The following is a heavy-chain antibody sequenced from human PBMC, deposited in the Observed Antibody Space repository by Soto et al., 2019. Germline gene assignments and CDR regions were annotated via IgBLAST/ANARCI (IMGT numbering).Heavy chain of an antibody. CDR1: GGSISSGDDY. D-gene: IGHD2-15*01. CDR3: ARMFTHFGS. J-gene: IGHJ4*02. V-gene: IGHV4-30-4*01. CDR2: IHSSGST. Sequence: QVQLQESGPGLVKPSQTLSLTCSVSGGSISSGDDYWSWIRQPPGKGLEWSGFIHSSGSTYYNQSLESALTITLDMSRNQFTLKLSSVTAADTAVYYCARMFTHFGSWGQGTLVTVCS.